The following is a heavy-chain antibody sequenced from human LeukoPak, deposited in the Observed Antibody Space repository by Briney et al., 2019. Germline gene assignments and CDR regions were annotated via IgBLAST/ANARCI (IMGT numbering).Heavy chain of an antibody. CDR3: AKDRVDILTSNWFDP. V-gene: IGHV3-30*02. Sequence: GGSLRLSCAASGFTFSSYGMHWVRQAPGKGLEWVAFIRYDGSNKYYADTVKGRFTISRDNSKNTLYLQMNSLRAEDTAVYYCAKDRVDILTSNWFDPWGQGTLATVSS. D-gene: IGHD3-9*01. CDR2: IRYDGSNK. CDR1: GFTFSSYG. J-gene: IGHJ5*02.